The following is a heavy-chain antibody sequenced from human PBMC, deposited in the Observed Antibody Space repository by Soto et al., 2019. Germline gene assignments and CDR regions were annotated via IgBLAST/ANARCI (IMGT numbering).Heavy chain of an antibody. CDR2: IYHSGST. D-gene: IGHD3-3*01. Sequence: SETLSLTCAVSGGSISSGGYSWSWIRQPPGKGLEWIGYIYHSGSTYYNPSLKSRVTISVDRSKNQFSLKLSSVTAADTAVYYCARTLNYDFWSGAKNWFDPWGQGTLVTVSS. CDR1: GGSISSGGYS. V-gene: IGHV4-30-2*01. CDR3: ARTLNYDFWSGAKNWFDP. J-gene: IGHJ5*02.